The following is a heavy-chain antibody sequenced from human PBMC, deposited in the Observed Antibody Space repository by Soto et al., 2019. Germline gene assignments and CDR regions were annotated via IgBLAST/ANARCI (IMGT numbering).Heavy chain of an antibody. V-gene: IGHV4-39*01. CDR3: ASQRYCSGSSGYWHFDL. CDR1: GGSISSSSYY. Sequence: QLQLQESGPGLVKPSETLSLTCTVSGGSISSSSYYWIWIRQPPGNGLEWIGNIYYSGSTFHNPSPTWRVTISVDSSKYQLSLKMSFVTAADTAVYYCASQRYCSGSSGYWHFDLWGRGTLVPVSS. CDR2: IYYSGST. D-gene: IGHD2-15*01. J-gene: IGHJ2*01.